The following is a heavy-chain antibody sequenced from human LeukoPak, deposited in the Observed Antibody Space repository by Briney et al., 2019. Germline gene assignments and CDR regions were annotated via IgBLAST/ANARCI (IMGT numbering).Heavy chain of an antibody. Sequence: SETLSLTCTVSGGSISSGDYYWSWIRQPPGKGLEWIGYIYYSGSTYYNPSLKSRVTISVDTSKNQFSLKLSSVTAADTAVYYCARASSEVSYFDYWGQGTLVTVSS. CDR1: GGSISSGDYY. V-gene: IGHV4-30-4*01. CDR3: ARASSEVSYFDY. CDR2: IYYSGST. J-gene: IGHJ4*02.